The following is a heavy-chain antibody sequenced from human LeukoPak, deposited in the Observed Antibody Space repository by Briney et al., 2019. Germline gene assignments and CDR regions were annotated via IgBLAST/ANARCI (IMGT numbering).Heavy chain of an antibody. J-gene: IGHJ4*02. CDR2: ISSSSSYI. Sequence: GGSLRLSCAASGFTFSSYSMNWVRQAPGKGLEWVSSISSSSSYIYYADSVKGRFTISRDNAKNSLYLQMNSLRAEDTAVYYCAKSLYSGSYLDDYFDYWGQGTLVTVSS. D-gene: IGHD1-26*01. CDR1: GFTFSSYS. V-gene: IGHV3-21*04. CDR3: AKSLYSGSYLDDYFDY.